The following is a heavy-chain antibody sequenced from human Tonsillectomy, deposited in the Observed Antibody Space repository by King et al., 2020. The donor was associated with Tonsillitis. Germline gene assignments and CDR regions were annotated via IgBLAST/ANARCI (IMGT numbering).Heavy chain of an antibody. V-gene: IGHV4-38-2*02. CDR2: IHHSGST. CDR1: GSPISSGYY. Sequence: QLQESGPGLVKPSETLSVICTVSGSPISSGYYWGWIRQHPGEGLEWIGSIHHSGSTYYNPSLKSRVTMSVDTSKNQFSLKLTSVTAADTAVYYCARVTMYSSSWYSFDYWGQGTLVAVSS. CDR3: ARVTMYSSSWYSFDY. D-gene: IGHD6-13*01. J-gene: IGHJ4*02.